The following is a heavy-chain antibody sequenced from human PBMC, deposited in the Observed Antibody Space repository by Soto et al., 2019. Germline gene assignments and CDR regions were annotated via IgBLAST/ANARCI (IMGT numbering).Heavy chain of an antibody. CDR3: AREGSYSAYNFAHGIQLWSFDF. Sequence: LSLTCTVSGGSLGSSSYYWGWIRQSPGKGLEWIGNIYYSGNTFYNPSLKSRVTISVDTSKNHFSLNLSSVTAADMAVYYCAREGSYSAYNFAHGIQLWSFDFWGQGALVTVSS. CDR1: GGSLGSSSYY. J-gene: IGHJ4*02. CDR2: IYYSGNT. V-gene: IGHV4-39*02. D-gene: IGHD5-12*01.